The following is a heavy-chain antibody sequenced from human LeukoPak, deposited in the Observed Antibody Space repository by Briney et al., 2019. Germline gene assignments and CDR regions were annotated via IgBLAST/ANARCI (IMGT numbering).Heavy chain of an antibody. CDR1: GFTFSSYA. CDR3: AKPSYSSGWSLPFDY. V-gene: IGHV3-23*01. CDR2: ISGSGGST. D-gene: IGHD6-19*01. J-gene: IGHJ4*02. Sequence: PGGSLRLSCAASGFTFSSYAMSWVRQAPGKGLEWVSAISGSGGSTYYADSVKGRFTISRDNSKNTLYLQMNSLRAEDTAVYYCAKPSYSSGWSLPFDYWGQGTLVTVSS.